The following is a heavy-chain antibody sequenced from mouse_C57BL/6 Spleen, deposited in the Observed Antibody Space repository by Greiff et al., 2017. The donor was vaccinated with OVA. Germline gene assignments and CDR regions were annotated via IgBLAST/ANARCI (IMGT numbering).Heavy chain of an antibody. Sequence: EVQLQQSGPELVKPGASVKIPCKASGYTFTDYNMDWVKQSHGKSLEWIGDINPNNGGTIYNQKFKGKATLTVDKSSSTAYMELRSLTSEDTAVYYCARRWIYYDYEYYFDYWGQGTTLTVSS. V-gene: IGHV1-18*01. D-gene: IGHD2-4*01. J-gene: IGHJ2*01. CDR2: INPNNGGT. CDR3: ARRWIYYDYEYYFDY. CDR1: GYTFTDYN.